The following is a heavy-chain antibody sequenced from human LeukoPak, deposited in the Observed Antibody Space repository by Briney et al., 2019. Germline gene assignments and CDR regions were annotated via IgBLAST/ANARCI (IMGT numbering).Heavy chain of an antibody. J-gene: IGHJ4*02. D-gene: IGHD2-15*01. CDR3: ARGPPYLLFDY. Sequence: PSETLSLTCTVSGGSISSYYWSWIRQPPGKGLEWIGYIYYSGSTNYNPSLKSRVTISVDTSKNQFSLKPSSVTAADTAVYYCARGPPYLLFDYWGQGTLVTVSS. CDR2: IYYSGST. V-gene: IGHV4-59*01. CDR1: GGSISSYY.